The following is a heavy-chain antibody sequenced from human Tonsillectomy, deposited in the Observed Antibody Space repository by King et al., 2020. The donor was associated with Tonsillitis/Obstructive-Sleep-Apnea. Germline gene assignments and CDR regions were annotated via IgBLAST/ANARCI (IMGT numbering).Heavy chain of an antibody. V-gene: IGHV4-34*01. J-gene: IGHJ3*02. Sequence: VQLQQWGAGLLKPSATLSLSCAVYGGSFSTYYWSWIRQPPEKGLEWIGEINHSGNANYNPSLKSRVTISVDTSKNQFSLRLNSVTAADTAVYYCARGMEQDFWSGNYSDAFDIWGQGTMVTVSS. D-gene: IGHD3-3*01. CDR2: INHSGNA. CDR1: GGSFSTYY. CDR3: ARGMEQDFWSGNYSDAFDI.